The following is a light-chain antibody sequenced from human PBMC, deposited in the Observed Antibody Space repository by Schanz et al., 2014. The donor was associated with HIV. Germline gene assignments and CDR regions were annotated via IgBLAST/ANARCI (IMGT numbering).Light chain of an antibody. CDR1: RNVFYNSNNKTY. J-gene: IGKJ2*01. CDR2: WAS. Sequence: DIVMTQSPDSLAVSLGERATINCKSSRNVFYNSNNKTYLAWYQQKPGQPPKLLIYWASTRESGVPDRFSGSGSGTDFTLTISSLQAEDVAVYYCQQYYSIPYTFGQGTKLEMK. V-gene: IGKV4-1*01. CDR3: QQYYSIPYT.